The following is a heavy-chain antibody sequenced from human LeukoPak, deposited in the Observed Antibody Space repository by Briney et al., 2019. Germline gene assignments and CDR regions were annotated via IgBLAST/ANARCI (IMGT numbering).Heavy chain of an antibody. CDR3: ARGRLGGSGSYYNVLDY. CDR2: ISYSGST. V-gene: IGHV4-59*01. D-gene: IGHD3-10*01. J-gene: IGHJ4*02. Sequence: SETLSLSCTVSVGSISSSNGSCIPEPPEKRLGWIGYISYSGSTNYNPSLKSRVTISVDTSKNQFSLKLSSVTAADTAVYYCARGRLGGSGSYYNVLDYWGQGTLVTVSS. CDR1: VGSISSSN.